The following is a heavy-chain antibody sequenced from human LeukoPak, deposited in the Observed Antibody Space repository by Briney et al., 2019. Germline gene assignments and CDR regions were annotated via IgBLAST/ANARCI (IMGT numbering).Heavy chain of an antibody. V-gene: IGHV3-15*01. J-gene: IGHJ4*02. CDR1: GFTFSDAW. Sequence: GGSLRLSCAASGFTFSDAWMSWVRQAPGKGLEWVGRIKSKTDGGTTDYAAPVKGRFTISRDDSKNTLYLQMNSLKTEDAAVYYCTTRGGSFSIFDYWGQGTLVTVSS. CDR3: TTRGGSFSIFDY. D-gene: IGHD1-26*01. CDR2: IKSKTDGGTT.